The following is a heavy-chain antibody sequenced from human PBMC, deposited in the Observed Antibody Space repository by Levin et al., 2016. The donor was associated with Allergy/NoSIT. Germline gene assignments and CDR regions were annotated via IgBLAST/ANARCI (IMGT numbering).Heavy chain of an antibody. J-gene: IGHJ4*02. Sequence: GESLKISCAASGFTFSDYNMNWVRLAPGKGLEWVSYITSSSSYIYFADSVKGRFTISRDNAKKSLYLQMNSLRAEDTAVYYCARLYEGSGRYFDYWGQGTLVTVSS. V-gene: IGHV3-21*01. CDR3: ARLYEGSGRYFDY. CDR1: GFTFSDYN. D-gene: IGHD2-15*01. CDR2: ITSSSSYI.